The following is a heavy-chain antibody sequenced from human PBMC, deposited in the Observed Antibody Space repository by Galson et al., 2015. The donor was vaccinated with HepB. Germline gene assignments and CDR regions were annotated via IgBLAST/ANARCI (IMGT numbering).Heavy chain of an antibody. J-gene: IGHJ4*02. CDR1: GFTFSSYA. Sequence: SLRLSCAASGFTFSSYAMHWVRQAPGKGLEWVAVISYDGSNKYYADSVKGRFTISRDNSKNTLYLQMNSLRAEDTAVYYCAAGLDWGPADYWGQGTLVTVSS. CDR3: AAGLDWGPADY. CDR2: ISYDGSNK. D-gene: IGHD3/OR15-3a*01. V-gene: IGHV3-30*04.